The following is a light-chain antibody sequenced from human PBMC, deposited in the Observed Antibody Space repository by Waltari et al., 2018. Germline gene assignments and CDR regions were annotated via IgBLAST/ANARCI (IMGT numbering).Light chain of an antibody. CDR1: QSIGIY. Sequence: SCRASQSIGIYLAWYQQKSGQAPRLLIYHASSRATGIPDRLSGSGSGTDFSLTISRLEPEDFAVYYCQNYERLPATFGQGTKVEIK. CDR2: HAS. CDR3: QNYERLPAT. J-gene: IGKJ1*01. V-gene: IGKV3-20*01.